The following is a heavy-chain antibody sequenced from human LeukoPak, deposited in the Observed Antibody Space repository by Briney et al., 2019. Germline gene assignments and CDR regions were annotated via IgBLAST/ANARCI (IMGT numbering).Heavy chain of an antibody. Sequence: GGSLRLSCAASGFTFSSYGMHWVRQAPGKGLEWVAFIRYDGSNKYYADSVKGRFTISRDNSKNTLYLQMNSLRAEDTAVYYCARDDTYYYDSSGYYHFDYWGQGTLVTVSS. J-gene: IGHJ4*02. CDR2: IRYDGSNK. CDR1: GFTFSSYG. CDR3: ARDDTYYYDSSGYYHFDY. D-gene: IGHD3-22*01. V-gene: IGHV3-30*02.